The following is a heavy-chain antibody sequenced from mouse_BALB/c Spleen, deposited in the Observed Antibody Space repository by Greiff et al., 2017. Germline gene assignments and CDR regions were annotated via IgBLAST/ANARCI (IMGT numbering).Heavy chain of an antibody. CDR3: AREVLRYHHGAMDY. D-gene: IGHD1-1*01. J-gene: IGHJ4*01. CDR1: GYTFTDYA. CDR2: ISTYYGDA. V-gene: IGHV1S137*01. Sequence: QVQLQQSGAELVRPGVSVKISCKGSGYTFTDYAMHWVKQSHAKSLEWIGVISTYYGDASYNQKFKGKATMTVDKSSSTAYMELARLTSEDSTIYYCAREVLRYHHGAMDYWGQGTSVTVSS.